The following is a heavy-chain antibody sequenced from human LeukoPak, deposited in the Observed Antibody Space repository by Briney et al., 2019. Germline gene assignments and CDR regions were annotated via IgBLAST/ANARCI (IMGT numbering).Heavy chain of an antibody. J-gene: IGHJ6*02. CDR1: GFTFSTYS. D-gene: IGHD5-18*01. V-gene: IGHV3-48*04. CDR3: ARDAVDTANAV. Sequence: GGSLRLSCAASGFTFSTYSMNWVRQSPGKGLEWVSYTSGGSTTIYYADSVKGRFTISRDNAKNTLYLQMNSLRAEDTAVYYCARDAVDTANAVWGQGTTVTVSS. CDR2: TSGGSTTI.